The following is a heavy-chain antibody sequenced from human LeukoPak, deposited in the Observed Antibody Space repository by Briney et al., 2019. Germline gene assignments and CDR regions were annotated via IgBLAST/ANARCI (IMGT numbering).Heavy chain of an antibody. CDR2: STHTGST. Sequence: SETLSLTCAVYGGSFSGHYWTWIRQAPGKGLQWIGESTHTGSTNYNPSLKSRVTISVDTSKNQFSLKLTSVSAADTAVYHCARALTGAAALDFWGPGTLVTVSS. CDR1: GGSFSGHY. D-gene: IGHD7-27*01. V-gene: IGHV4-34*01. J-gene: IGHJ4*02. CDR3: ARALTGAAALDF.